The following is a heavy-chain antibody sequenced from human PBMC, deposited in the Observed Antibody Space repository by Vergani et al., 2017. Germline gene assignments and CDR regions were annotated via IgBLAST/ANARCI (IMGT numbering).Heavy chain of an antibody. CDR2: IYWDDDK. CDR1: GFSLSTSGVG. J-gene: IGHJ5*02. CDR3: AHSESIAESLYNWFDP. D-gene: IGHD6-6*01. Sequence: QITLKESGPTLVKPTQTLTLTCTFSGFSLSTSGVGVGWIRQPPGKALEWLALIYWDDDKRYSPSLKSRLTITKDTSKNQVVLTMTNMDPVDTATYYCAHSESIAESLYNWFDPWGQGTLVTVSS. V-gene: IGHV2-5*02.